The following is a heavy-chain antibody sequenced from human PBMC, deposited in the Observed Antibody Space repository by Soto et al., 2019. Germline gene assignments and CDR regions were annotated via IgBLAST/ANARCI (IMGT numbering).Heavy chain of an antibody. Sequence: LRLSCAASGFTFSSYEMNWVRQAPGKGLEWVSYISSSGSTIYYADSVKGRFTISRDNAKNSLYLQMNSLRAEDTAVYYCARGRTYPTYYYDSSGPLYFDYWGQGTLVTVSS. J-gene: IGHJ4*02. CDR2: ISSSGSTI. V-gene: IGHV3-48*03. CDR3: ARGRTYPTYYYDSSGPLYFDY. D-gene: IGHD3-22*01. CDR1: GFTFSSYE.